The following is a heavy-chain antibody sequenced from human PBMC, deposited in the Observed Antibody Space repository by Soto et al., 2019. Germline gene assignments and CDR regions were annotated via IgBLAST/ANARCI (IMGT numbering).Heavy chain of an antibody. V-gene: IGHV3-33*01. CDR1: EFTFSSYG. CDR3: AIAGYDDIWTGSDDAFDS. CDR2: IWYHGSNN. D-gene: IGHD3-9*01. Sequence: QVQLVESGGGVVQPGRSLRLSCAASEFTFSSYGMHWVRQAPGKGLEWVAVIWYHGSNNYYADSVKGRFTISRDNSKNTLYLHMKSLRAEYTAVYYWAIAGYDDIWTGSDDAFDSWGQGKMVTVSS. J-gene: IGHJ3*02.